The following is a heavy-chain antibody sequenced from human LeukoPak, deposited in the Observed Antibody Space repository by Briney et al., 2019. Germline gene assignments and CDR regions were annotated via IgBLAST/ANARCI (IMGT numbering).Heavy chain of an antibody. V-gene: IGHV5-51*01. J-gene: IGHJ3*02. Sequence: GESLQISCKGSGYSFTSYWIGWVRQMPGKGLEWMGIIYPGDSDTRYSPSFQGQVTISADKSISTAYLQWSSLKASDTAMYYCASYHYYDSSGYFGDSPAFDIWGQGTMVTVSS. CDR1: GYSFTSYW. D-gene: IGHD3-22*01. CDR3: ASYHYYDSSGYFGDSPAFDI. CDR2: IYPGDSDT.